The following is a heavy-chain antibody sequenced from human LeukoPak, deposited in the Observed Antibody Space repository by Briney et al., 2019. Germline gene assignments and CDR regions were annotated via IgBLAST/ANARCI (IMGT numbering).Heavy chain of an antibody. CDR2: IISLVGTA. Sequence: SAMVSCKPSGGTFSTYAISGVRHAPRQRLEWMVGIISLVGTANYAQTFQGRVTITADDSTSTAYMELRSLRSEDTAVYYCARSEVGATENALDYWGQGTLVTVSS. J-gene: IGHJ4*02. CDR1: GGTFSTYA. D-gene: IGHD1-26*01. CDR3: ARSEVGATENALDY. V-gene: IGHV1-69*13.